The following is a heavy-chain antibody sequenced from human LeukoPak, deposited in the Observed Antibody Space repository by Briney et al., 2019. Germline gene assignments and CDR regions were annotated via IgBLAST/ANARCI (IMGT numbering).Heavy chain of an antibody. D-gene: IGHD2-2*01. V-gene: IGHV1-2*02. J-gene: IGHJ6*03. Sequence: ASVKVSCKASGYMFNGYHMHWVRQAPGQGLEWMGWINPNSGDTKYAQKFQGRATMTRDTSIRTGYMELSRLRFDDTAVYYCARGDQYYYYMDVWGKGTTVTVPS. CDR1: GYMFNGYH. CDR3: ARGDQYYYYMDV. CDR2: INPNSGDT.